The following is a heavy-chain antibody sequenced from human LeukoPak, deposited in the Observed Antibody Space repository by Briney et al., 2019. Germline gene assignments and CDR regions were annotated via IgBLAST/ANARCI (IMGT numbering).Heavy chain of an antibody. Sequence: GGSLRLSCAASGFTFSSYAMHWVRQAPGKGLEWVAVISYDGSNKYYADSVKGRFTISRDNSKNTLYLQMNSLRAEDMAVYYCAKELRRMIVVVSPLPFFDYWGQGTLVTVSS. J-gene: IGHJ4*02. V-gene: IGHV3-30*04. CDR3: AKELRRMIVVVSPLPFFDY. D-gene: IGHD3-22*01. CDR2: ISYDGSNK. CDR1: GFTFSSYA.